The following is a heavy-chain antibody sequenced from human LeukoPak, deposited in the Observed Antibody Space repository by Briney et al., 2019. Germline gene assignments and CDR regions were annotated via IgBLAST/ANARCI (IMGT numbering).Heavy chain of an antibody. V-gene: IGHV4-4*07. CDR1: GGAINSYY. J-gene: IGHJ4*02. D-gene: IGHD4-23*01. CDR3: ARGGKATVVTM. CDR2: IYSSGST. Sequence: SETLSLTCTASGGAINSYYWSWIRQPAGKGLEWIGRIYSSGSTNYNPSLKSRVSMSVDTSKNQYSLKLTSVTAADTAVYYCARGGKATVVTMWGQGILVTVSS.